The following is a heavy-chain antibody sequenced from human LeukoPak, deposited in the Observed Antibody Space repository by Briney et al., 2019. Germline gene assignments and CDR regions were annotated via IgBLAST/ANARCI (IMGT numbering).Heavy chain of an antibody. CDR1: GFTFSSSS. V-gene: IGHV3-21*01. CDR3: ARGGLAAANDAFDI. CDR2: ISSSSTYI. Sequence: PGGSLRLSCAASGFTFSSSSMNWVRQAPGKGLEWVSFISSSSTYIYYADSVKGRFTISRDNARNSLYLQMNSLRAEDTAVYYCARGGLAAANDAFDIWGQGTMVTVTS. J-gene: IGHJ3*02. D-gene: IGHD6-13*01.